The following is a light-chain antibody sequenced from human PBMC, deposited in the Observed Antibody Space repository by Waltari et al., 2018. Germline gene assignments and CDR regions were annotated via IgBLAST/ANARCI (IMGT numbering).Light chain of an antibody. CDR3: QQFNSYPLT. Sequence: AIQLTQSPSSLSASVVDRVTITCRARQGISSALAWYQQKPGKAPNLLFYVAFSLESGVPSRFSGSGSGTDFTLTISSLQPEDFATYYCQQFNSYPLTFGGGTKVEIK. CDR1: QGISSA. J-gene: IGKJ4*01. CDR2: VAF. V-gene: IGKV1-13*02.